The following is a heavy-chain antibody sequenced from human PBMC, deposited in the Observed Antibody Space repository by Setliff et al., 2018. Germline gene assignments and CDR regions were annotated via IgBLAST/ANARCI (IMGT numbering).Heavy chain of an antibody. CDR2: TYYIGTT. V-gene: IGHV4-59*11. Sequence: NPSETLSLTCTVSGASISTHYWSWIRQPPGKGLEWIGHTYYIGTTKYSPSLKGRVTISVDTSKNQVSLKMNFVTAADTAVYYCARGGVLGTGDFDYWGQGTLVTVSS. J-gene: IGHJ4*02. D-gene: IGHD3-16*01. CDR3: ARGGVLGTGDFDY. CDR1: GASISTHY.